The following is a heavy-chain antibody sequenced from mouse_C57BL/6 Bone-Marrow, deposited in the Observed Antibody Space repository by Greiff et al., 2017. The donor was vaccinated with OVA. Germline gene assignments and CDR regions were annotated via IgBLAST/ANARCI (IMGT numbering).Heavy chain of an antibody. J-gene: IGHJ2*01. CDR1: GYTFTTYP. CDR3: ARRSDYYGSKGNYYFDY. D-gene: IGHD1-1*01. Sequence: VQLQQSGAELVKPGASVKMSCKASGYTFTTYPIEWMKQNHGKSLEWIGNFHPYNDDTKYNEKFKGKATLTVEKSSSTVYLELSRLTSDDSAVYYCARRSDYYGSKGNYYFDYWGQGTTLTVSS. V-gene: IGHV1-47*01. CDR2: FHPYNDDT.